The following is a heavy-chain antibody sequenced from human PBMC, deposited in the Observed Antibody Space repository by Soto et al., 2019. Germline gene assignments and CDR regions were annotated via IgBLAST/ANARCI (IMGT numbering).Heavy chain of an antibody. CDR1: GYTLNTYY. CDR3: ARGGHIAVVTASFDY. V-gene: IGHV1-46*02. CDR2: IHPSGGGS. Sequence: QVPLVQSGAEVKKPGASVKASCKPSGYTLNTYYLHWVRQAPGQGVEWMGIIHPSGGGSTYAQKFLGRVTMTRDTSTSTVFMELSSLRSADTAVYYCARGGHIAVVTASFDYWGQGTLVTVSS. D-gene: IGHD2-21*02. J-gene: IGHJ4*02.